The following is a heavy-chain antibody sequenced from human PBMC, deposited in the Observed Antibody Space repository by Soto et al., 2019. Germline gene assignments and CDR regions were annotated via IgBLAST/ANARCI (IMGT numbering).Heavy chain of an antibody. CDR3: AQGSYPTMASPLAQ. J-gene: IGHJ4*02. Sequence: EVQLVESGGGLVQPGRSLRLSCAASGFTFDDYAMHWVRQVPGKGLEWISGISWDSGTLGYADSVKGRFIISRDDAKKSLFLQMNSLRGEDTALYYCAQGSYPTMASPLAQWGQGTLVTVSS. CDR1: GFTFDDYA. V-gene: IGHV3-9*01. CDR2: ISWDSGTL. D-gene: IGHD1-26*01.